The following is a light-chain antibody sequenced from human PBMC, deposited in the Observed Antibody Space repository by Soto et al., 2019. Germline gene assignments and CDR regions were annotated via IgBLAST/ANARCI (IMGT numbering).Light chain of an antibody. CDR1: QSVSSK. CDR3: QQRSNWPPIT. J-gene: IGKJ5*01. Sequence: EIVMTQSPATLSVSPGEGATLSCRAGQSVSSKLAWYQQKPGQAPRLLIYGASTRATGIPARFSGSGSGTDFTLTISSLEPEDFAVYYCQQRSNWPPITFGQGTRLEI. CDR2: GAS. V-gene: IGKV3-15*01.